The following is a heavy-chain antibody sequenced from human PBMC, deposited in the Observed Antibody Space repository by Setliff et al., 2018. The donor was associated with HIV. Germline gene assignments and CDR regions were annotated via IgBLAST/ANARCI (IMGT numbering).Heavy chain of an antibody. J-gene: IGHJ5*02. D-gene: IGHD6-19*01. CDR1: GGSIRSTSHY. V-gene: IGHV4-39*01. CDR2: IYYSGST. Sequence: SETLSLTCTVSGGSIRSTSHYWGWIRQPPGKGLEWIGSIYYSGSTHYNPSLKSRVTVSKDTTKNQLSLRLSSVTAADTAVYYCARLSSGWYNWFDPWGQGTLVTVSS. CDR3: ARLSSGWYNWFDP.